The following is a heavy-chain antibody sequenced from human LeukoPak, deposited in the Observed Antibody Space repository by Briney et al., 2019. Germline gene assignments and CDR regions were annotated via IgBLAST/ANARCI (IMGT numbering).Heavy chain of an antibody. Sequence: GASVTVSCKASGYTFTSYGISWVRQAPGQGLEWMGWISAYNGNTNYAQKFQGRVTMTRDTSISTAYMELSRLRSDDTAVYYCARDPKPYCSGGSCYPGHYWGQGTLVTVSS. D-gene: IGHD2-15*01. J-gene: IGHJ4*02. CDR2: ISAYNGNT. CDR3: ARDPKPYCSGGSCYPGHY. V-gene: IGHV1-18*01. CDR1: GYTFTSYG.